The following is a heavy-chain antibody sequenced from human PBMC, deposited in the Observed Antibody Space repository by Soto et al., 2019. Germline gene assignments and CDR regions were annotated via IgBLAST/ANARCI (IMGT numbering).Heavy chain of an antibody. V-gene: IGHV1-69*04. CDR2: IIPILGIA. CDR1: GGTFSSYT. CDR3: ARDIGSDCSSTSCYGY. J-gene: IGHJ4*02. Sequence: SVKVSCKASGGTFSSYTISCVRQAPGQGLEWMGRIIPILGIANYAQKFQGRVTITADKSTSTAYMELSSLRSEDTAVYYCARDIGSDCSSTSCYGYWGQGTLVTVSS. D-gene: IGHD2-2*01.